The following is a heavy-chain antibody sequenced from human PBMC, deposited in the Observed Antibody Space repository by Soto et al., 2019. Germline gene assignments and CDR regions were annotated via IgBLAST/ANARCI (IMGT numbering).Heavy chain of an antibody. V-gene: IGHV4-34*01. CDR1: GGSFSGHS. D-gene: IGHD3-22*01. J-gene: IGHJ5*01. CDR3: STRAYDTNGYYRFDP. CDR2: INHSGRV. Sequence: SETLSLTCAVYGGSFSGHSWTWIRQSPGKGLEWIGDINHSGRVNYSPSLKSRVTISLDTSKNQFSLTLSAVTAADTAMYYCSTRAYDTNGYYRFDPWGQGNLVTVYS.